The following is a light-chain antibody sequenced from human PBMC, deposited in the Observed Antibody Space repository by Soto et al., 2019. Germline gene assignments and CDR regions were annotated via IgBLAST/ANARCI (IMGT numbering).Light chain of an antibody. CDR2: KAS. V-gene: IGKV1-5*03. Sequence: DIQMTQSPSTLSASVGDRVTITCRASQSISSWLAWYQQKPGKAPKLLIYKASSLESGVPPRFAGSGSGSEFTLTINRLQPDDFATYYCQHYTLYSAPFGQGTRV. CDR1: QSISSW. CDR3: QHYTLYSAP. J-gene: IGKJ5*01.